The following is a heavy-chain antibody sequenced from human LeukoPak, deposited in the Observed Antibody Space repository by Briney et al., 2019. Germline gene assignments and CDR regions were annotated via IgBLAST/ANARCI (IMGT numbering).Heavy chain of an antibody. CDR3: AELGITMIGGV. J-gene: IGHJ6*04. V-gene: IGHV3-48*03. CDR2: ISSSGSTI. Sequence: GGSLRLSCAASGFTFSAYEMNWVRQAPGKGLEWISYISSSGSTIYYADSVKGRFTISRDNAKNSLYLQMNSLRAEDTAVYYCAELGITMIGGVWGKGTTVTISS. D-gene: IGHD3-10*02. CDR1: GFTFSAYE.